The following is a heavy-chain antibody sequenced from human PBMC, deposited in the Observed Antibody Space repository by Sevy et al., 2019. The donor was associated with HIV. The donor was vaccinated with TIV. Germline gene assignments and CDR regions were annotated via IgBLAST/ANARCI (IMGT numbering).Heavy chain of an antibody. CDR3: TTTKDYYDSSGYPFDY. J-gene: IGHJ4*02. CDR1: GHILTEFS. Sequence: ASVKVSCKVSGHILTEFSMHWVRQAPGKGLEWMGTFDPEDGKRVHAQNFQGRVTMTEDTSTDTAYMELSSLRSEDTAVYYCTTTKDYYDSSGYPFDYWGQGTLVTVSS. CDR2: FDPEDGKR. V-gene: IGHV1-24*01. D-gene: IGHD3-22*01.